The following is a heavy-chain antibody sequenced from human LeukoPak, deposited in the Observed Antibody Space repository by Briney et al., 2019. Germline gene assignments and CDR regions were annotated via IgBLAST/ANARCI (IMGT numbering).Heavy chain of an antibody. V-gene: IGHV4-4*09. D-gene: IGHD6-6*01. J-gene: IGHJ6*03. CDR2: IYTSGST. CDR1: GGSISSYY. Sequence: SETLSLTCTVSGGSISSYYWSWIRHPPGKGLGWIGYIYTSGSTNYNPSLKSRVTISVDTSKNHFSLKLSSVTAAATAVYYCSRQATIAARSRGDYYYYYYMDVWGKGTTVTVSS. CDR3: SRQATIAARSRGDYYYYYYMDV.